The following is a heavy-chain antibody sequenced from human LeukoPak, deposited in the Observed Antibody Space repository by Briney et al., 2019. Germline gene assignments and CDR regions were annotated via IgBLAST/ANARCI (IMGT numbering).Heavy chain of an antibody. V-gene: IGHV4-61*02. CDR3: ARQLWFGESHFDY. CDR1: GGSISSGSYY. D-gene: IGHD3-10*01. Sequence: PSETLSLTCTVSGGSISSGSYYGSWIRQPAGKGLEWIGRIYTSGSTNYNPSLKSRVTISVDTSKNQFSLKLSSVTASDTAVYYCARQLWFGESHFDYWGQGILVTVSS. J-gene: IGHJ4*02. CDR2: IYTSGST.